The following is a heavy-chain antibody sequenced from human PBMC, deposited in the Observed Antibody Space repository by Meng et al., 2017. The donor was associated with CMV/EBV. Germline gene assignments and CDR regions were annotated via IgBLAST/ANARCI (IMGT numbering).Heavy chain of an antibody. J-gene: IGHJ5*02. CDR3: AHRGRIAAAGTDWFDP. D-gene: IGHD6-13*01. CDR1: GFSLSTSGVG. CDR2: IYWDDDK. V-gene: IGHV2-5*02. Sequence: ITLKESGTPLVQPTQTLTLTCTFSGFSLSTSGVGVGWIRQPPGKALEWLALIYWDDDKRYSPSLKSRLTITKDTSKNQVVLTMTNMDPVDTATYYCAHRGRIAAAGTDWFDPWGQGTLVTVSS.